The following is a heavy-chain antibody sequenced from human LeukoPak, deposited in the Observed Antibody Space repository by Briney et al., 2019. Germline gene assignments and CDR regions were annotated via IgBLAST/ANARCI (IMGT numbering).Heavy chain of an antibody. CDR2: ISGGGGST. CDR3: AKGGKWDVTPFDY. V-gene: IGHV3-23*01. J-gene: IGHJ4*02. D-gene: IGHD1-26*01. CDR1: GFTFSSYW. Sequence: TGGSLRLSCAASGFTFSSYWMNWVRQAPGKGLEWVSTISGGGGSTYYADSVKGRFTISRDNSKNTLYLQVNSLRAEDTAVYYCAKGGKWDVTPFDYWGQGTLVTVSS.